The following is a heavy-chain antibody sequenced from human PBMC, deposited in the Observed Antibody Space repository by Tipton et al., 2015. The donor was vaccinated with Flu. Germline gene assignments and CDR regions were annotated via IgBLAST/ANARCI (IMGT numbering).Heavy chain of an antibody. Sequence: TLSLTCAVYGGSFSGYYWSWIRQPPGKGLEWIGEINHSGSTNYNPSLKSRVTISVDTSKNQFSLKLSSVTAADTAVYYCARGPIVGATGAFDIWGQGTMVTVSS. CDR1: GGSFSGYY. CDR3: ARGPIVGATGAFDI. D-gene: IGHD1-26*01. J-gene: IGHJ3*02. V-gene: IGHV4-34*01. CDR2: INHSGST.